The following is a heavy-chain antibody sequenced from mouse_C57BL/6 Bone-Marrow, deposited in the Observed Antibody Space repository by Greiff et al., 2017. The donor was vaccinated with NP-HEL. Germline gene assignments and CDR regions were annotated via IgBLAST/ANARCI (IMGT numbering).Heavy chain of an antibody. J-gene: IGHJ2*01. CDR3: PYGNYLDY. Sequence: ESGAELVRPGASVTLSCKASGYTFTDYEMHWVKQTPVHGLEWIGAIDPETGGTAYNQKFKGKAILTADKSSSTAYMELRSLTSEDSAVYYCPYGNYLDYWGQGTTLTVSS. V-gene: IGHV1-15*01. D-gene: IGHD2-1*01. CDR1: GYTFTDYE. CDR2: IDPETGGT.